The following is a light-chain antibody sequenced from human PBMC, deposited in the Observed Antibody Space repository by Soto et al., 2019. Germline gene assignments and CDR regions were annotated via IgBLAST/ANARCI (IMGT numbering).Light chain of an antibody. CDR2: EVS. CDR1: SSDVGGYKY. V-gene: IGLV2-14*01. J-gene: IGLJ1*01. Sequence: QSVLTQPASVSGSPGQSITISCTGTSSDVGGYKYVSWYHQYPGKAPKLMIYEVSNRPSGVSNRFSGSKSGNTASLTISGLQAEDEADYYCSSYTISTTLVFGTGTKVTVL. CDR3: SSYTISTTLV.